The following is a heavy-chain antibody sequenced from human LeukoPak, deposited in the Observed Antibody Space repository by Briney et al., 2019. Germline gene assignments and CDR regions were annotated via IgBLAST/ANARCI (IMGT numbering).Heavy chain of an antibody. D-gene: IGHD2-21*02. Sequence: PSETLSLTCTVSGGSISGYYWTWIRQPPGKGLEWIGYMYYNGNTNYNPSLKSRVTISVDPSKNQFSLKLTSVTTADTAVYYCARARRAYCGGDCYENAFDIWGQGTMVTVSS. V-gene: IGHV4-59*01. J-gene: IGHJ3*02. CDR1: GGSISGYY. CDR3: ARARRAYCGGDCYENAFDI. CDR2: MYYNGNT.